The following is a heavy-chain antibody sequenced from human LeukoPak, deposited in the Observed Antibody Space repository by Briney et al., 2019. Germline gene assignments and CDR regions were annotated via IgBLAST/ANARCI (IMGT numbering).Heavy chain of an antibody. V-gene: IGHV3-23*01. CDR3: VKAPSVTTLEY. D-gene: IGHD4-17*01. CDR2: ISESGGST. Sequence: GGSLRLSCAASGFTFTNYGMHWVRQAPGKGLEWVSAISESGGSTYYADSVKGRFTISRDNSKNTLSLQMNSLRAEDTAVYYCVKAPSVTTLEYWGQGALVTVSS. J-gene: IGHJ4*02. CDR1: GFTFTNYG.